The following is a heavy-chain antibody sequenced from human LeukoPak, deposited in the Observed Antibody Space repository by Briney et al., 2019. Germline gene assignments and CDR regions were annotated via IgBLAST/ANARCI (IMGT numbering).Heavy chain of an antibody. CDR3: ARGRYYDYVWGSYRSTDPTYYFDY. Sequence: SETLSLTCTVSGGSISRYYWSWIRQPPGKGLEWIGYIYYSGSTNYNPSLKSRVTISGDTSKNQFSLKLSSVTAEDTAVYYCARGRYYDYVWGSYRSTDPTYYFDYWGQGTLVTVSS. J-gene: IGHJ4*02. V-gene: IGHV4-59*01. CDR1: GGSISRYY. CDR2: IYYSGST. D-gene: IGHD3-16*02.